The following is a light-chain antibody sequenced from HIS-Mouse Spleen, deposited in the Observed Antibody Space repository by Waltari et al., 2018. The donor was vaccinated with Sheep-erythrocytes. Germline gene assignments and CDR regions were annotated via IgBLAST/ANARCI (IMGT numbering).Light chain of an antibody. J-gene: IGLJ2*01. Sequence: SYELTQPPSVSVSPGQTASIPCSGDKLGHKYACWYQQKPGQSPVLVIYQDSKRPSGIPERFSGSNSGNTATLTISGTQAMDEADYYCQAWDSSTAWNVVFGGGTKLTVL. V-gene: IGLV3-1*01. CDR2: QDS. CDR1: KLGHKY. CDR3: QAWDSSTAWNVV.